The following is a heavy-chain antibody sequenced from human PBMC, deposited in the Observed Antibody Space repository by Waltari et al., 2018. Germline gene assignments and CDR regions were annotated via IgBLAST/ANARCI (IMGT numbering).Heavy chain of an antibody. D-gene: IGHD5-18*01. J-gene: IGHJ4*02. CDR3: AKDGALRAMVPFDY. CDR2: ISGSGGST. Sequence: EVQLLESGGGLVQPGGSLGLSCAASGFTFSSYAMSWFRTAPGKGLEWVSAISGSGGSTYYADSVKGRFTISRDNSKNTLYLQMNSLRAEDTAVYYCAKDGALRAMVPFDYWGQGTLVTVSS. CDR1: GFTFSSYA. V-gene: IGHV3-23*01.